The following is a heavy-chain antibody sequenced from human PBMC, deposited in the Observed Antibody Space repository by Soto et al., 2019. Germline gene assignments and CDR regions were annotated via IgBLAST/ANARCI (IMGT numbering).Heavy chain of an antibody. Sequence: GGSLRLSCAASGFTFSSYAMSWVRQAPGKGLEWVSAISGSGGSTYYADSVKGRFTISRDNSKNTLYLQMNSLRAEDTAVYYCAKDGEYSSSSGLYYYYYMDVWGKGTTVTVSS. CDR2: ISGSGGST. CDR1: GFTFSSYA. V-gene: IGHV3-23*01. CDR3: AKDGEYSSSSGLYYYYYMDV. J-gene: IGHJ6*03. D-gene: IGHD6-6*01.